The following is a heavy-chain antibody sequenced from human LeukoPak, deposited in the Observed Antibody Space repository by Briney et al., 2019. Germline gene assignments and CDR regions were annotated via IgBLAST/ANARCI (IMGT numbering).Heavy chain of an antibody. D-gene: IGHD6-13*01. CDR3: AKDGLTAGSIWYFGGEIDY. CDR1: GFTFSSYG. J-gene: IGHJ4*02. CDR2: ISYDGSNK. Sequence: SGGSLRLSCAASGFTFSSYGMHWVRQAPGKGLEWVAVISYDGSNKYYADSVKGRFTISRDNSKDTLYLQMNSLRAEDTAVYYCAKDGLTAGSIWYFGGEIDYWGQGTLVTVSS. V-gene: IGHV3-30*18.